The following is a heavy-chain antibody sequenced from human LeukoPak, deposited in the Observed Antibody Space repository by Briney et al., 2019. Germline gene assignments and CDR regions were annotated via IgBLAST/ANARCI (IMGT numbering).Heavy chain of an antibody. CDR1: GFTFSNYG. CDR3: ARSAGSGGSWFDP. V-gene: IGHV3-30*03. CDR2: ISYDGSNK. Sequence: GGSLRLSCIASGFTFSNYGMHWVRQAPGKGLEWVAVISYDGSNKYYADSVKGRFTISRDNSKNTLYLQMNSLRAEDTAVYYCARSAGSGGSWFDPWGQGTLVTVSS. J-gene: IGHJ5*02. D-gene: IGHD3-10*01.